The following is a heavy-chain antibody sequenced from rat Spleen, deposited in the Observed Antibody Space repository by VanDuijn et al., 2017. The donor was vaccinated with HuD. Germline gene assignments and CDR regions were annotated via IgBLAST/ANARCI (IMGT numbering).Heavy chain of an antibody. CDR3: ARHDTTGPLYFDY. CDR2: ISSDGFNT. J-gene: IGHJ2*01. Sequence: EVQLVESGGGLVQPGNSLKLSCAASGFTFSKYGMHWIRQAPGKGLEWVSSISSDGFNTYYPDSVKGRFTISRDNAKSTLYLQMDSLRSEDTASYYCARHDTTGPLYFDYWGQGVMVTVSS. D-gene: IGHD1-6*01. CDR1: GFTFSKYG. V-gene: IGHV5S23*01.